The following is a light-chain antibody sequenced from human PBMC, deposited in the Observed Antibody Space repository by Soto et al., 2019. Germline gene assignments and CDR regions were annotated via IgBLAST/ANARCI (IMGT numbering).Light chain of an antibody. CDR1: NTDIGGYNY. V-gene: IGLV2-14*03. CDR3: SSSSTYRTLEV. J-gene: IGLJ1*01. CDR2: DVS. Sequence: QSALTQPDSVSGSPGESITISCTGTNTDIGGYNYVSWYQQHPGKAPKLVIYDVSSRPSGVSSRFSGSKSGYTASLTISGLQAEDDAHYYCSSSSTYRTLEVFGTGTKVTVL.